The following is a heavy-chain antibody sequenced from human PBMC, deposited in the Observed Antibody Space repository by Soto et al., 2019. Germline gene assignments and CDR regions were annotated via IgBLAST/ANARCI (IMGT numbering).Heavy chain of an antibody. CDR3: ARSTVGHAFDI. Sequence: GGSLRLSCAASGFTFSIYDMQWVRQATGKGLEWVSAIGTAGDPYYPGSVKGRFTISRENAKNSLYLQMNSLRAGDTAVYYCARSTVGHAFDIWGQGTMVTVSS. V-gene: IGHV3-13*05. CDR1: GFTFSIYD. D-gene: IGHD4-17*01. CDR2: IGTAGDP. J-gene: IGHJ3*02.